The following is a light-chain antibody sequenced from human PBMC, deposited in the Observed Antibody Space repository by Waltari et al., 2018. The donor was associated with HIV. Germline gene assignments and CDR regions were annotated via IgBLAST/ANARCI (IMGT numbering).Light chain of an antibody. Sequence: DIQMTQSPSSLSASLGDSVIIACRASQPISIYLNVYQQRPGRAPNLLIYASSTLHRGVPSRFSGSGSGTDFSLTIDGLQVEDFATYYCQQSYSGLTFGPGTKVDV. CDR1: QPISIY. J-gene: IGKJ3*01. CDR3: QQSYSGLT. V-gene: IGKV1-39*01. CDR2: ASS.